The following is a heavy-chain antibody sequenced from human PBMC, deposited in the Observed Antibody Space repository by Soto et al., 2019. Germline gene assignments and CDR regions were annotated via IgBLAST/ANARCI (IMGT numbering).Heavy chain of an antibody. CDR3: AKDSSGGGGWFDP. J-gene: IGHJ5*02. Sequence: VQLVESGGGVVQPGRSLRLSCATSGFTFSTYGMHWVRQAPGKGLEWVAVISYDGSNEYYADSVKGRFTISRDDFKNTVYLQMNSLRPEDTAVYYWAKDSSGGGGWFDPRGQGTLVTVSS. CDR2: ISYDGSNE. V-gene: IGHV3-30*18. CDR1: GFTFSTYG. D-gene: IGHD6-19*01.